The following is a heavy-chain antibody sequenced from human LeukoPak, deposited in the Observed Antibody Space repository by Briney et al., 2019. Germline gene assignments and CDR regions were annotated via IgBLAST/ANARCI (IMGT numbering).Heavy chain of an antibody. D-gene: IGHD1-26*01. CDR3: ARDKEEEWEFLPSTIDY. V-gene: IGHV1-2*02. CDR1: GYTFTGYY. Sequence: ASVKVSCKASGYTFTGYYMHWVRQAPGQGLEWMGWINPNSGGTNYAQKFQGRVTMTRDTSISTAYMELSRLRSDDTAVYYCARDKEEEWEFLPSTIDYWGQGTLVTVSS. J-gene: IGHJ4*02. CDR2: INPNSGGT.